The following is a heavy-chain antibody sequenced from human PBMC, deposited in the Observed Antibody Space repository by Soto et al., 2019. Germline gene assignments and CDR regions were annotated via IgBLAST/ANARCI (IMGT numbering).Heavy chain of an antibody. CDR3: ARSDCTSTSCYVVWFDP. CDR2: ISSSSSYI. Sequence: EVPLVESGGGLVKPGGSLRLSCAASGFSFSNYGMNWVRQAPGKGLEWVSSISSSSSYISYADSVKGRFTISRDNAKNSVHLQMNSLRAEDTAVYYCARSDCTSTSCYVVWFDPWGQGTLVTVSS. V-gene: IGHV3-21*01. D-gene: IGHD2-2*01. J-gene: IGHJ5*02. CDR1: GFSFSNYG.